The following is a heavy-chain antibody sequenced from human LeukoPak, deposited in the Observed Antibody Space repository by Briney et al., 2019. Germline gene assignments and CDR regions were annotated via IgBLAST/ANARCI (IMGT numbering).Heavy chain of an antibody. J-gene: IGHJ6*02. CDR1: GFPFSSYW. CDR2: INHNGNVN. V-gene: IGHV3-7*03. D-gene: IGHD3-16*01. Sequence: GGSLRLSCVASGFPFSSYWMNWARQAPGKGLECVASINHNGNVNYYVDSVKGRFTISRDNAKNSLYLQMSNLRAEDTAVYFCARGGGLDVWGQGATVTVSS. CDR3: ARGGGLDV.